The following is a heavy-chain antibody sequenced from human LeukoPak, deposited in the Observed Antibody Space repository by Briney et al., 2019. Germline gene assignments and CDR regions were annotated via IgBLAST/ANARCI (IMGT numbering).Heavy chain of an antibody. J-gene: IGHJ6*02. Sequence: ASVKVSCKASGGTFGSYAISWVRQAPGQGLEWMGGIIPIFGTANYAQKFQGRVTITADESTSTAYMELSSLRSEDTAVYYCARHYYDSSGYPNYYYYYYGMDVWGQGTTVTVSS. CDR3: ARHYYDSSGYPNYYYYYYGMDV. V-gene: IGHV1-69*13. D-gene: IGHD3-22*01. CDR2: IIPIFGTA. CDR1: GGTFGSYA.